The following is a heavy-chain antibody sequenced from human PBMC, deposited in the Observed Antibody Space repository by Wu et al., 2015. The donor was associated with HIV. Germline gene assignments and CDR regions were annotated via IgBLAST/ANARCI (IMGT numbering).Heavy chain of an antibody. CDR2: INPNSGGT. D-gene: IGHD2-2*01. J-gene: IGHJ6*03. Sequence: QVQLVQSGAEVKKPGASVKVSCKASGYTFTGYYMHWVRQAPGQGLEWMGWINPNSGGTNYAQKFQGRVTMTRDTSISTAYMELSRLRSDDTAVYYCARGSWDDIVVDYYYYMDVWGKGTTGHRLL. V-gene: IGHV1-2*02. CDR3: ARGSWDDIVVDYYYYMDV. CDR1: GYTFTGYY.